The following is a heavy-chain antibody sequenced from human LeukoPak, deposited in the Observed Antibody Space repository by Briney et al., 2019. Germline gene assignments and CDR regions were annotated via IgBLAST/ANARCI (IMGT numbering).Heavy chain of an antibody. Sequence: GASVKVSCKASGYTFTGYYVHWVRQAPGQGLEWMGWINPNSGGTNYAQKFQGWVTMTRDTSISTAYMELSRLRSDDTAVYYCARGDIRDANYFDYWGQGILVTVSS. D-gene: IGHD2-15*01. V-gene: IGHV1-2*04. J-gene: IGHJ4*02. CDR1: GYTFTGYY. CDR2: INPNSGGT. CDR3: ARGDIRDANYFDY.